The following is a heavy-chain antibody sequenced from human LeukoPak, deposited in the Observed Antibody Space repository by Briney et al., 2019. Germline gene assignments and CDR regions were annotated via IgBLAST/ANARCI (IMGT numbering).Heavy chain of an antibody. V-gene: IGHV3-21*01. D-gene: IGHD6-13*01. CDR1: GFTFSSYS. CDR3: ARAPGYSSSWFDP. CDR2: ISSSSSYI. Sequence: TGGSLRLSCAASGFTFSSYSMNWVRQAPGKGLEWVSSISSSSSYIYYADSVEGRFTISRDNAKNSLYLQMNSLRAEDTAVYYCARAPGYSSSWFDPWGQGTLVAVSS. J-gene: IGHJ5*02.